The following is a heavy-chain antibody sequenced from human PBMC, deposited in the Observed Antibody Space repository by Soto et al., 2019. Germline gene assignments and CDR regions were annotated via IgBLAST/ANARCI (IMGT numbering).Heavy chain of an antibody. J-gene: IGHJ3*01. CDR1: GLTISGKKY. CDR3: ATWHEREHVFEV. Sequence: DVQLVESGGDLIQPGESLRLSCAAFGLTISGKKYVAWVRQAPGKGLEWVSALYDVDGSFYADSVTVRFTTSSDSSTTTVYIHMNDLRPDDMSVDSFATWHEREHVFEVWDQGATCPISS. V-gene: IGHV3-53*01. CDR2: LYDVDGS. D-gene: IGHD1-1*01.